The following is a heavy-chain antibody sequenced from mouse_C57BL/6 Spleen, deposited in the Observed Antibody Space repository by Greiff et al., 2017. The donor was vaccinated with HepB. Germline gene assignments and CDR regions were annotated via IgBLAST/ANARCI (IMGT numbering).Heavy chain of an antibody. D-gene: IGHD2-3*01. CDR1: GFTFNTYA. CDR3: VRGDGYYSWFAY. CDR2: IRSKSSNYAT. V-gene: IGHV10-3*01. J-gene: IGHJ3*01. Sequence: DVMLVESGGGLVQPKGSLKLSCAASGFTFNTYAMHWVRQAPGKGLEWVARIRSKSSNYATYYADSVKDRFTISRDDSQSMLYLQMNKLKTEDTAMYYCVRGDGYYSWFAYWGQGTLVTVSA.